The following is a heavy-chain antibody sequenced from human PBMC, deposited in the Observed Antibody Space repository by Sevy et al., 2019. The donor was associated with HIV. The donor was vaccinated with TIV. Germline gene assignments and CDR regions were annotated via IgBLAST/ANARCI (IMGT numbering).Heavy chain of an antibody. CDR3: ARDGNYYWNAFDI. CDR2: IGSSGDTI. V-gene: IGHV3-48*02. J-gene: IGHJ3*02. Sequence: GALRLSCAASGFTFGIYNMNWLRQATGKGLECLSYIGSSGDTIYYAVSVKGRFTISRDNAKNSLFLQMNSLRDEDTAIYYCARDGNYYWNAFDIWGQGPMVTVSS. D-gene: IGHD1-26*01. CDR1: GFTFGIYN.